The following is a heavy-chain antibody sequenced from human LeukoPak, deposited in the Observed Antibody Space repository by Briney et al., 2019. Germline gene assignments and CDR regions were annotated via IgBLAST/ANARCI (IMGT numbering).Heavy chain of an antibody. D-gene: IGHD5-12*01. CDR3: ASLHVDIVATGWFDP. V-gene: IGHV4-39*07. CDR1: GGSISSSSYY. CDR2: INHSGST. J-gene: IGHJ5*02. Sequence: PSETLSLTCTVSGGSISSSSYYWGWIRQPPGKGLEWIGEINHSGSTNYNPSLKSRVTISVDTSKNQFSLKLSSVTAADTAVYYCASLHVDIVATGWFDPWGQGTLVTVSS.